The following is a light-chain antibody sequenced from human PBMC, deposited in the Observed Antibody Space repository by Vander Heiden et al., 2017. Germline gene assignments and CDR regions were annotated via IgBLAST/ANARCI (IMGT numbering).Light chain of an antibody. CDR1: QSVLYSSNNKNY. CDR2: WAS. J-gene: IGKJ2*01. CDR3: QQYYRNPYT. Sequence: IVMPQSPASLAVSLGERATINCKSSQSVLYSSNNKNYLAWYQQKPGQPPKLLIYWASTRESGVPDRFSGSGSGTDFTLTISSLQAEDVAVDYCQQYYRNPYTFGQGTKLEI. V-gene: IGKV4-1*01.